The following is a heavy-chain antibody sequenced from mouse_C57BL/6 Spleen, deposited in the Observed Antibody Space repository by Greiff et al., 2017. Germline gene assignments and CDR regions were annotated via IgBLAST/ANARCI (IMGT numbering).Heavy chain of an antibody. D-gene: IGHD1-1*01. CDR1: GFNIKDDY. CDR3: TTTTVAPAWFAY. J-gene: IGHJ3*01. CDR2: IDPENGDT. V-gene: IGHV14-4*01. Sequence: VQLQQSGAELVRPGASVKLSCTASGFNIKDDYMHWVKQRPEQGLEWIGWIDPENGDTEYASKFQGKATITADTSSNTAYLQLSSLTSEDTAVYYCTTTTVAPAWFAYWGQGTLVTVSA.